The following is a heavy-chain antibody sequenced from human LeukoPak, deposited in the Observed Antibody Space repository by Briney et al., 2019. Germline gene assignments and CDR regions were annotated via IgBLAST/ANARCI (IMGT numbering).Heavy chain of an antibody. D-gene: IGHD2-2*01. J-gene: IGHJ4*02. CDR2: LSITGSPT. Sequence: GGSLRLSCAASGFTFSNYAMGWARQTPGKGLEWVSALSITGSPTYYADSVRGRFTISRDDTQGTLYLQMNSLRVEDTALYYCAKRSAARGGYFDQWGQGTLVTVSS. V-gene: IGHV3-23*01. CDR3: AKRSAARGGYFDQ. CDR1: GFTFSNYA.